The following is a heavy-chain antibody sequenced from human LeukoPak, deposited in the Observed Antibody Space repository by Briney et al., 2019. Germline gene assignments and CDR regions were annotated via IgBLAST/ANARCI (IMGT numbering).Heavy chain of an antibody. CDR3: ARDGYCTNGVCYTADY. CDR2: ISSSSSYI. V-gene: IGHV3-21*01. Sequence: GGSLRLFCAASGVTFSSYSMNWVRRPLGKGLEWVSSISSSSSYIYYADSVKGRLTISRDNAKNSLYLQTNSLRAEDTAVYYCARDGYCTNGVCYTADYWGQGTLVTVSS. CDR1: GVTFSSYS. J-gene: IGHJ4*02. D-gene: IGHD2-8*01.